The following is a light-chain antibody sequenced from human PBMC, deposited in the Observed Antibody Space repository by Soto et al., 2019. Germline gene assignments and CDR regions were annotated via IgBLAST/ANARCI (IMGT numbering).Light chain of an antibody. CDR3: QHYNSYSEA. CDR2: KAS. V-gene: IGKV1-5*03. CDR1: QTISSR. J-gene: IGKJ1*01. Sequence: IKMYQSPSTLSASIGDRVTITCRASQTISSRLAWYQQKPGKAPKLLIYKASTLKSGVPSRFSGSGSGTEFTLTISSLQPDDFATYYCQHYNSYSEAFGQVAIVDI.